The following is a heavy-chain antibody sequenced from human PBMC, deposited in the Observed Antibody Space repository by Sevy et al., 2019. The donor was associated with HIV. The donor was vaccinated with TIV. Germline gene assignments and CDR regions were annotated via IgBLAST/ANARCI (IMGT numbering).Heavy chain of an antibody. J-gene: IGHJ4*02. Sequence: GGSLRLSCTASGFTFSSFGIHWVRQAPGKGLEWVALMWYDGNNKYYADSEKGRFTISRDSSKNTLYLQMNNLRAEDTAVYYCARGPSLIVAGAAGYLDYWGQGTLVTVSS. CDR3: ARGPSLIVAGAAGYLDY. CDR1: GFTFSSFG. D-gene: IGHD2-21*01. V-gene: IGHV3-33*01. CDR2: MWYDGNNK.